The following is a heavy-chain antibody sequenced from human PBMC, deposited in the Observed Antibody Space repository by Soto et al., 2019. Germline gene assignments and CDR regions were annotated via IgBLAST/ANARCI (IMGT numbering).Heavy chain of an antibody. Sequence: QLVESGGGLVQPGGSLRLSCAASGFIFSDHHMDWVRQAPGKGLEWVGRIRSKGDSYSTEYAASVKDRFTISRDDSXXXXXXXXXXXXXXXXXXXXXXXXXXYVADEFGNYFDYWGQGALVTVSS. V-gene: IGHV3-72*01. D-gene: IGHD3-10*01. J-gene: IGHJ4*02. CDR2: IRSKGDSYST. CDR3: XXXXXYVADEFGNYFDY. CDR1: GFIFSDHH.